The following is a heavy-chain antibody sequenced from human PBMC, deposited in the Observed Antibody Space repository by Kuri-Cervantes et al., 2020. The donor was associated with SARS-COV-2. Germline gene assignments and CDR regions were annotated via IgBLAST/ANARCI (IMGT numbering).Heavy chain of an antibody. J-gene: IGHJ6*03. V-gene: IGHV4-4*07. CDR1: GGSISSYY. Sequence: SETLSLTCTVSGGSISSYYWSWIRQPAGKGLEWIGRINTSGSTNYNPSLKSRVTMSVDTSKNQFSLKLSSVTAADTAVYYCARDYYDFWSGSVYYYYYMDVWGKGTTVTVSS. CDR2: INTSGST. CDR3: ARDYYDFWSGSVYYYYYMDV. D-gene: IGHD3-3*01.